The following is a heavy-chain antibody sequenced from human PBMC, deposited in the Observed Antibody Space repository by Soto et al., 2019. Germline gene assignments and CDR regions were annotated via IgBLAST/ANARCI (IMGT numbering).Heavy chain of an antibody. CDR2: ISHTGITT. D-gene: IGHD3-10*01. Sequence: EVQLLESGGGLVQPGGSLRLSCVASGFTFGTYAMSWVRQAPGNGLEWVSAISHTGITTYYADSVKSRFTISRYNSKNTRSLQMNSLRAEDTAVYFCAKQSYGGGTYPLLFDYWGQGTLVTVSS. CDR3: AKQSYGGGTYPLLFDY. V-gene: IGHV3-23*01. CDR1: GFTFGTYA. J-gene: IGHJ4*02.